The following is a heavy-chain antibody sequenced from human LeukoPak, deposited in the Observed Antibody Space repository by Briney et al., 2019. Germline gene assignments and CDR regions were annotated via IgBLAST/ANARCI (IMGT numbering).Heavy chain of an antibody. Sequence: PGGSLRLSCAASGFTFDDYAMSWVRQAPGKGLEWVSAISGSGGSTYYADSVKGRFTISRDNSKNTLYLQMNSLRAEDTAVYYCAKDRSGWRGDFDYWGQGTLVTVSS. CDR2: ISGSGGST. J-gene: IGHJ4*02. V-gene: IGHV3-23*01. CDR1: GFTFDDYA. CDR3: AKDRSGWRGDFDY. D-gene: IGHD6-19*01.